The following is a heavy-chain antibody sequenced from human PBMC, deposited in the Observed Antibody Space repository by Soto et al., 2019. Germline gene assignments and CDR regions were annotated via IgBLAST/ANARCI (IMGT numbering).Heavy chain of an antibody. CDR1: GFPFSSYA. CDR2: ISGSGGRT. CDR3: GKGGYYSLVDV. V-gene: IGHV3-23*01. D-gene: IGHD3-16*01. J-gene: IGHJ3*01. Sequence: EMQLLESGGGLVQPGGSLRLSCVASGFPFSSYAMSWVRQTPGKGLEWVSGISGSGGRTYYADSVKGRFTISRDNSNNTLSLRMHILRDEATVDYCGGKGGYYSLVDVWGQGTIVSVSA.